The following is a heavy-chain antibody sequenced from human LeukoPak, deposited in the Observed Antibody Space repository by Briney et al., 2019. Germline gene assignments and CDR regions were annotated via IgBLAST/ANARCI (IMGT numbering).Heavy chain of an antibody. CDR3: ARVGPLVY. D-gene: IGHD2-8*02. CDR1: GFTFSSYS. J-gene: IGHJ4*02. Sequence: GGSLRLSCAASGFTFSSYSMNWVRQAPGKGLEWVSYISSSSTIYYADSVKGRFTISRDNAKNSLYLQMNSLRAEDTAVYYCARVGPLVYWGQGTLVTVSS. CDR2: ISSSSTI. V-gene: IGHV3-48*01.